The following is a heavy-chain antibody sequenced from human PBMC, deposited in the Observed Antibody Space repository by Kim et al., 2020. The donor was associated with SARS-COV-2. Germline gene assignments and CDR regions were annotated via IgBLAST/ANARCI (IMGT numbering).Heavy chain of an antibody. D-gene: IGHD3-10*01. CDR3: ARDHPISLVRGVISD. J-gene: IGHJ4*02. CDR2: INFSGGST. V-gene: IGHV1-46*02. CDR1: AYTFNSFY. Sequence: ASVKVSCKTSAYTFNSFYMHWVRQAPGQGLEWMGIINFSGGSTTYAQKFQGRVTMTRDTSTSTVYMALSSLRSEDTAVYYCARDHPISLVRGVISDWGQGTLLTVSS.